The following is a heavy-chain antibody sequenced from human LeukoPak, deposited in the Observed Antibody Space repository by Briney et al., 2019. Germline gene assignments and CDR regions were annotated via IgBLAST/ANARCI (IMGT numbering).Heavy chain of an antibody. V-gene: IGHV4-39*01. CDR3: ARLGGDCSSTSCTPFDY. D-gene: IGHD2-2*01. Sequence: PSETLSLTCTVSSGSISSSSYYWGWIRQPPGKGLEWIGSIYYSGSTYYNPSLKSRVTISVDTSKNQFSLKLSSVTAADTAVYYCARLGGDCSSTSCTPFDYWGQGTLVTVSS. CDR1: SGSISSSSYY. J-gene: IGHJ4*02. CDR2: IYYSGST.